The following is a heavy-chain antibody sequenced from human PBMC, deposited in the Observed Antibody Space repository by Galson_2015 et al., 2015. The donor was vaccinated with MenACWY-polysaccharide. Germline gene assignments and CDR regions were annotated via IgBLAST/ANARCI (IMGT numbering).Heavy chain of an antibody. CDR1: GYKFSSYD. Sequence: SVKVSCKASGYKFSSYDINWVRQASGQGLEWMGWMNPNSGNTGYAQKFQGRVAMTRDTATSTAYMELSSLRSEDTAVYYCARIIARKYTFADSWDQGTLVTVSS. CDR2: MNPNSGNT. D-gene: IGHD2-21*01. V-gene: IGHV1-8*01. CDR3: ARIIARKYTFADS. J-gene: IGHJ4*02.